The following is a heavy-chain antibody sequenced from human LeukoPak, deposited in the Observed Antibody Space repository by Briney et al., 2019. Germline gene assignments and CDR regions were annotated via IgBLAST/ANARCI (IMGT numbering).Heavy chain of an antibody. CDR3: ARESGAPPLRGLDI. CDR2: ISISSSII. CDR1: GFTFSSYV. V-gene: IGHV3-48*02. Sequence: GGSLRLSCAASGFTFSSYVMSWVRQAPGKGLEWVSYISISSSIIYYADSVKGRFTISRDNAKNSLYLQMNSLRDEDTAVYYCARESGAPPLRGLDIWGQGTMVTVSS. D-gene: IGHD4-17*01. J-gene: IGHJ3*02.